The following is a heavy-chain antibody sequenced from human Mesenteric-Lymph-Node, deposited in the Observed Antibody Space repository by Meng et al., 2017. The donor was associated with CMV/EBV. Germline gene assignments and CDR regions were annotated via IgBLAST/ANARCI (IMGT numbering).Heavy chain of an antibody. CDR2: FYYSGST. J-gene: IGHJ4*02. CDR1: GGSISSTSYY. CDR3: ASGSTLLFDY. V-gene: IGHV4-39*07. Sequence: SETLSLTCTVSGGSISSTSYYWGWIRQPPGKGLEWIGSFYYSGSTFYNPSLKSRVTISVDTSKNQFSLTLSSVTAADTAVYYCASGSTLLFDYWGQGTLVTVSS.